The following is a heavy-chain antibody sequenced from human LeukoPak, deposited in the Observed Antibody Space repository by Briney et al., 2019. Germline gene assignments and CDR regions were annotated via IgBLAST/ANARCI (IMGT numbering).Heavy chain of an antibody. CDR1: GGSFSGYY. J-gene: IGHJ3*01. V-gene: IGHV4-34*01. CDR3: AADYGDREVAF. D-gene: IGHD4-17*01. CDR2: INHSGST. Sequence: PSETLSLTCAVYGGSFSGYYWSWIPQPPGKGLEWIGEINHSGSTNYNPSLKSRVTISVDTSKNQFSLKLSSVTAADTAVYYCAADYGDREVAFWGQGTMVTVSS.